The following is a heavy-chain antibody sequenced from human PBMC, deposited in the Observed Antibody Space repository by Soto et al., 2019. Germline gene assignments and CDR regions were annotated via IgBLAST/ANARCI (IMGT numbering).Heavy chain of an antibody. J-gene: IGHJ5*02. CDR3: ARGMIVVDHSFDP. D-gene: IGHD3-22*01. V-gene: IGHV3-74*01. CDR2: INSDGSST. CDR1: GFIFSRYW. Sequence: GGSLRLSCAASGFIFSRYWMLWVRQAPGKGLVWVSRINSDGSSTRYADYVKGRFTISRDNAKNTLYLQMNSLRAEDPAVYYSARGMIVVDHSFDPWGQGTLVTVPS.